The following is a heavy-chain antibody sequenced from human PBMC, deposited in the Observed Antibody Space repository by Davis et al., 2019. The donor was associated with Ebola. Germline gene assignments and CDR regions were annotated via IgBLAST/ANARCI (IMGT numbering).Heavy chain of an antibody. CDR2: ISYDGSNK. CDR1: GFTFSSYA. D-gene: IGHD3-3*01. Sequence: PGGSLRLSCAASGFTFSSYAMHWVRQAPGKGLEWVAVISYDGSNKYYADSVKGRFTISRDNSKNTLYLQMNSLRAEDTAVYYCARDRNYDFWSGYHNPTYWGQGTLVTVSS. V-gene: IGHV3-30-3*01. CDR3: ARDRNYDFWSGYHNPTY. J-gene: IGHJ4*02.